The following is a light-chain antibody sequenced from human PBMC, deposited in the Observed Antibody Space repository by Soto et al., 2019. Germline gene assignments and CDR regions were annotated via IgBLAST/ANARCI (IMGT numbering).Light chain of an antibody. CDR1: QSVSSF. V-gene: IGKV3-11*01. J-gene: IGKJ4*01. Sequence: GCSQSPSTLSLSPGERATLSCRASQSVSSFLAWYQQRPGQAPRLLIYFASNRAAGVPPRFSGSGSGTDFTLTISSLEPEDFAVYSCQQRHDWPPAFGGGTKVDIK. CDR3: QQRHDWPPA. CDR2: FAS.